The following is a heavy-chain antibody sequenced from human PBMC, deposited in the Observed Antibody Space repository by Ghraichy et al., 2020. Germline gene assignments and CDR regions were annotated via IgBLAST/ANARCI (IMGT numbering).Heavy chain of an antibody. CDR1: GGSFSGYY. D-gene: IGHD1-26*01. Sequence: SETLSLTCAVYGGSFSGYYWSWIRQPPGKGLEWIGEINHSGSTNYNPSLKSRVTISVDTSKNQFSLKLSSVTAADTAVYYCARGQGGSYYPLKVWYFDLWGRGTLVTVSS. CDR2: INHSGST. CDR3: ARGQGGSYYPLKVWYFDL. V-gene: IGHV4-34*01. J-gene: IGHJ2*01.